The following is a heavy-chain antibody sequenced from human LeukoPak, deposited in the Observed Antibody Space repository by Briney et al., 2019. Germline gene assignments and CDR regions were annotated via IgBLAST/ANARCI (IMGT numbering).Heavy chain of an antibody. V-gene: IGHV3-7*01. CDR2: IKQDGSEK. CDR1: GFTFSSYW. J-gene: IGHJ4*02. CDR3: ARDAPENYDSSGYCYFDY. D-gene: IGHD3-22*01. Sequence: GGSLRLSCAASGFTFSSYWMSWVRQAPGKGLEWVANIKQDGSEKYYVDSVKGRFTISRDNAKNSLYLQMNSLRAEDTAVYYCARDAPENYDSSGYCYFDYWGQGTLVTVSS.